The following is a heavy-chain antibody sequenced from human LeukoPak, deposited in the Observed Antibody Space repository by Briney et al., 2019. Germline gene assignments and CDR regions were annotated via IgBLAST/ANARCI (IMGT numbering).Heavy chain of an antibody. CDR2: ISTGSSYI. Sequence: GGSLRLSCAASGFTFSSYSMNWVRQAPGKGLEWVSFISTGSSYIFYADSVKGRFTISRDNAKNSLYLQMNSLRAEDTAVYYCAREYYHDRSGYYPWDWWGQGTLVTASS. J-gene: IGHJ4*02. CDR1: GFTFSSYS. V-gene: IGHV3-21*01. CDR3: AREYYHDRSGYYPWDW. D-gene: IGHD3-22*01.